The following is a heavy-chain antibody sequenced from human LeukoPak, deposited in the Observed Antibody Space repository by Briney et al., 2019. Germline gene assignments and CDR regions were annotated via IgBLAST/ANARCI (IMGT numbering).Heavy chain of an antibody. CDR3: ARGIDSNGYQLKGFGP. Sequence: PSQTLSLTCTLSGGSISSDSYYWSWIRQPAGKGLEWIYASGKTNYNPSLKSRVTISIDTSKNQFSLNLNSVTAADTGLYYCARGIDSNGYQLKGFGPWGQGTLVTVSS. J-gene: IGHJ5*02. CDR2: YASGKT. CDR1: GGSISSDSYY. D-gene: IGHD3-22*01. V-gene: IGHV4-61*02.